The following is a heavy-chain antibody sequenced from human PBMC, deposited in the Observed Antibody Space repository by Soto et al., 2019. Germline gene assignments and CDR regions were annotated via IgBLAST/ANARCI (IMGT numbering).Heavy chain of an antibody. D-gene: IGHD5-18*01. CDR2: ISFDGSNT. CDR1: GFTFSDYA. Sequence: PGGSLRLSCATSGFTFSDYAMHWVRQAPGQGLEWVAAISFDGSNTYYADSLTGRFTISRDPSKNTLYLDMNSPRPEDTAVYYCAKGGGYTYGSSWWQFDPWGRGTLVT. J-gene: IGHJ2*01. CDR3: AKGGGYTYGSSWWQFDP. V-gene: IGHV3-30*18.